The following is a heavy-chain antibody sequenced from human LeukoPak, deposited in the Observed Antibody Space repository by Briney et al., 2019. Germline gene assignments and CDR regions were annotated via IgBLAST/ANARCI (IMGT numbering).Heavy chain of an antibody. V-gene: IGHV3-21*01. Sequence: GGSLRLSCETSGFTFSSNEMNWVRQAPGKGLEWVSSISSSSSYIYYADSVKGRFTISRDNAKNSLYLQMNSLRAEDTAVYYCARDLPSITMIVVETYFDYWGQGTLVTVSS. J-gene: IGHJ4*02. CDR3: ARDLPSITMIVVETYFDY. D-gene: IGHD3-22*01. CDR1: GFTFSSNE. CDR2: ISSSSSYI.